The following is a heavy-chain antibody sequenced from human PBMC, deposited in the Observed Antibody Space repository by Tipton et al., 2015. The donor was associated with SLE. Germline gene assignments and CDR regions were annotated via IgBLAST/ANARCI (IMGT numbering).Heavy chain of an antibody. Sequence: TLSLTCAVSDYSISSGHYWGWIRQPPGKGLEWIGSISHSGNSYYNASLKSRVTMSLDKSNNQFSLRLSSVTAADTAVYYCARGVSGYFSYCYMDVWGKGTTVTISS. D-gene: IGHD3-16*01. V-gene: IGHV4-38-2*01. CDR2: ISHSGNS. J-gene: IGHJ6*03. CDR1: DYSISSGHY. CDR3: ARGVSGYFSYCYMDV.